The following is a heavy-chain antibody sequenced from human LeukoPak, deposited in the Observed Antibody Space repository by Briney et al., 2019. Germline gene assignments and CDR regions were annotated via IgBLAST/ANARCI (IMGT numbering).Heavy chain of an antibody. J-gene: IGHJ4*02. CDR1: GGSISSYY. CDR2: IYYNGST. Sequence: PSETLSLTCTASGGSISSYYWSWIRQPPRKGLDWIGYIYYNGSTNYNPSLNSRVTIPVHTSKNQFSLKPSSVTAADTAVYYCARDYEGGGFDYWGQGTLVTVSS. V-gene: IGHV4-59*01. CDR3: ARDYEGGGFDY. D-gene: IGHD3-16*01.